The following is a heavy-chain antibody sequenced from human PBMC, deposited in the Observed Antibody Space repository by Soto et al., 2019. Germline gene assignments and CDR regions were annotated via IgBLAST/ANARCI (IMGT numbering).Heavy chain of an antibody. J-gene: IGHJ6*02. V-gene: IGHV4-4*02. D-gene: IGHD3-16*01. CDR3: VSKLGPYYYGLDV. CDR2: IYHTGIA. Sequence: SENLSLTCTVYGDSLTNNPWGGWVRPPPGKGPELIGEIYHTGIANYNPSLESRVAFSVDKSKNQFSLSLTSVTAADTAVYYCVSKLGPYYYGLDVWGQGTTVTVSS. CDR1: GDSLTNNPW.